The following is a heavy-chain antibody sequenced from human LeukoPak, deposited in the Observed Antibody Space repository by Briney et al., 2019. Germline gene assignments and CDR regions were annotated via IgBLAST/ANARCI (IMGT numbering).Heavy chain of an antibody. CDR3: ARAPHLDYMDV. J-gene: IGHJ6*03. CDR1: RFTFDDYA. Sequence: GGSLTLSCAASRFTFDDYAMHCVRRAPGKGVEGVSGFSWNSGSIGYADSVKGRFTISRDNAQNSLNLQMDSLRAEDTAVYYCARAPHLDYMDVWGKGTTVTVSS. V-gene: IGHV3-9*01. CDR2: FSWNSGSI.